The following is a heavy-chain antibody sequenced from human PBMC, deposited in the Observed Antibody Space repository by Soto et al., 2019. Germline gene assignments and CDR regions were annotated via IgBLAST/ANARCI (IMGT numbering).Heavy chain of an antibody. Sequence: SETLSLTCTVSGGSISSGGYYWSWIRQHPGKGLEWIGYIYYSGSTYYNPSLKSRVTISVDTSKNQFSLKLSSVTAADTAVYYCARTDCSGGSCYLYYMDVWGKGTTVTVSS. CDR1: GGSISSGGYY. CDR3: ARTDCSGGSCYLYYMDV. J-gene: IGHJ6*03. CDR2: IYYSGST. D-gene: IGHD2-15*01. V-gene: IGHV4-31*03.